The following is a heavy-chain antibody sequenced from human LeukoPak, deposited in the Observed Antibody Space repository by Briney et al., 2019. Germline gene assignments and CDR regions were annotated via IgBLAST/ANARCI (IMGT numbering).Heavy chain of an antibody. CDR2: ISWNSGSI. CDR3: AKDLGDGYNRNYGMDV. V-gene: IGHV3-9*01. Sequence: GRSLRLSCAASGFTFDDYAMHWVRQAPGKGLEWVSGISWNSGSIGYADSVKGRFTISRDNAKNPLYLQMNSLRAEDTALYYCAKDLGDGYNRNYGMDVWGQGTTVTVSS. D-gene: IGHD5-24*01. CDR1: GFTFDDYA. J-gene: IGHJ6*02.